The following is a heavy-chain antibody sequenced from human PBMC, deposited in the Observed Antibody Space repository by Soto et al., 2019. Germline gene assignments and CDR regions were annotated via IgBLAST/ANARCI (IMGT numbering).Heavy chain of an antibody. D-gene: IGHD1-26*01. CDR1: GFTFSSYW. CDR3: ARGGRLNWYFDL. V-gene: IGHV3-74*01. CDR2: INSDGSST. J-gene: IGHJ2*01. Sequence: EVLLVESGGGLVQPGGSLRLSCAASGFTFSSYWMHWVRQAPGKGLVWVSRINSDGSSTNYADSVKGRFTISRDNAKNTLYLQMNSLRAEDTAVYYCARGGRLNWYFDLWGRGTLVTVSS.